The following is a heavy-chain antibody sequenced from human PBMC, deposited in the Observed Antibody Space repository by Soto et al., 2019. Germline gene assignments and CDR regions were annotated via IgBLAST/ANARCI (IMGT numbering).Heavy chain of an antibody. V-gene: IGHV3-30*03. CDR2: ISYDGSNE. CDR3: ATLLWEGIILVGPSGGPGEY. D-gene: IGHD3-16*01. CDR1: GFIFSSYG. Sequence: QEQLVQSGGGVVQPGRSLRLSCAASGFIFSSYGMHWVLQAPGKGLEWVAVISYDGSNEYYADSVQGRFTISRDNSKQTLYLHMNRLRTADTAVYFCATLLWEGIILVGPSGGPGEYWGQATLVTVSS. J-gene: IGHJ4*02.